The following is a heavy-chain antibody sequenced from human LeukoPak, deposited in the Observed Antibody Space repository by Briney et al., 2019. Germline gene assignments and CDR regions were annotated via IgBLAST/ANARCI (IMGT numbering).Heavy chain of an antibody. Sequence: PSETLSLTCTVSGYSISSGYYWGWIRQPPGKGLEWIGSIYHSGSTYYNPSLKSRVTISVDTSKNQFSLKLSSVAAADTAVYYCARGRSWYPHWYFDLWGRGTLVTVSS. D-gene: IGHD6-13*01. CDR1: GYSISSGYY. J-gene: IGHJ2*01. V-gene: IGHV4-38-2*02. CDR3: ARGRSWYPHWYFDL. CDR2: IYHSGST.